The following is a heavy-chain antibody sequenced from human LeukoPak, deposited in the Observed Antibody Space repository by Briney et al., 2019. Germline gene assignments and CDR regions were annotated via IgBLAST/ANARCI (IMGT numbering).Heavy chain of an antibody. D-gene: IGHD3-3*01. CDR2: IYYSGST. CDR3: ARNVRFLEWDYYYMDV. V-gene: IGHV4-59*01. CDR1: GVSISSYY. J-gene: IGHJ6*03. Sequence: SETLSLTCTVSGVSISSYYWSWIRQPPGKGLEWIGYIYYSGSTNYNPSLKSRVTISVDTSKNQFSLKLSSVTAADTAVYYCARNVRFLEWDYYYMDVWGKGTTVTVSS.